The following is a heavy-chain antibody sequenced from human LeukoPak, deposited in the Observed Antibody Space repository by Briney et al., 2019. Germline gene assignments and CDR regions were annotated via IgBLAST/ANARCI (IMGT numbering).Heavy chain of an antibody. J-gene: IGHJ3*02. CDR2: IYHSGST. V-gene: IGHV4-4*02. CDR3: AIAHTTTVTPGAFDI. Sequence: PSGTLSLTCAVSGGSISSSNWWSWVRQPPGKGLEWIGEIYHSGSTNYNPSLKSRVTISVDKSKNQFSLKLSSVTAADTAVYYCAIAHTTTVTPGAFDIWGQGTMVTVSS. CDR1: GGSISSSNW. D-gene: IGHD4-17*01.